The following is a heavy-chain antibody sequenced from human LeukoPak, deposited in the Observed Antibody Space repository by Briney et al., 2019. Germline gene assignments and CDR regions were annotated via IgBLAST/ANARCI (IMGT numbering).Heavy chain of an antibody. Sequence: GGSLRLSCAASGFTFSSYDMHWVRQAPGKGLEWVSFISYDGSNKYYADSVKGRFTISRDNSKNTLYLQMNSLRAEDTAVYYCAKEEGERFLEWLWCMDVWGQGTTVTVSS. CDR1: GFTFSSYD. CDR3: AKEEGERFLEWLWCMDV. D-gene: IGHD3-3*01. V-gene: IGHV3-30*18. CDR2: ISYDGSNK. J-gene: IGHJ6*02.